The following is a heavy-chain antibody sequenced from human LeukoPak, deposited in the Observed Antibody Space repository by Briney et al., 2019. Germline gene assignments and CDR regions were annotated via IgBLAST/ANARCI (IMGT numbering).Heavy chain of an antibody. J-gene: IGHJ6*03. V-gene: IGHV3-74*01. CDR3: ARDLGINWNYKGRMDV. D-gene: IGHD1-7*01. CDR1: GFTFSNYW. CDR2: INSAGSST. Sequence: GGSLRLSCAASGFTFSNYWMHWVRQAPGKGLMWVSRINSAGSSTDSADSVKGRFTISRDNAKNMLYLQMNSLRAEDTAVYYCARDLGINWNYKGRMDVWGKGTTVTVSS.